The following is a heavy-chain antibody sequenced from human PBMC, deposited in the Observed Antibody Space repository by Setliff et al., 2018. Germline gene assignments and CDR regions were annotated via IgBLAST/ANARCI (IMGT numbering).Heavy chain of an antibody. V-gene: IGHV4-59*11. J-gene: IGHJ5*02. Sequence: SETLSLTCTVSGGSISSHYWSWIRQPPGKGLEWIGYIYYSGSTNYNPSLKSRVTISVDTSKNQFSLKLSSVTAADTAVYYCARDTYSGSYWINWFDPWGQGTLVTVPQ. D-gene: IGHD1-26*01. CDR2: IYYSGST. CDR3: ARDTYSGSYWINWFDP. CDR1: GGSISSHY.